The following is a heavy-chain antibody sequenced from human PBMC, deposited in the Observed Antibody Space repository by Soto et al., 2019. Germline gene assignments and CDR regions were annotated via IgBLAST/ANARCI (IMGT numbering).Heavy chain of an antibody. CDR2: ISGGGIST. Sequence: SGGSLRLSCAASGFTFSIYAMSWVGQAPGKGLEWVSGISGGGISTYYADSVKGRFTISRDNSKNTLYMQMNSLRAEDTALYYCAKHQGYSGYDPVDYWGQGTLVTVSS. CDR1: GFTFSIYA. V-gene: IGHV3-23*01. D-gene: IGHD5-12*01. J-gene: IGHJ4*02. CDR3: AKHQGYSGYDPVDY.